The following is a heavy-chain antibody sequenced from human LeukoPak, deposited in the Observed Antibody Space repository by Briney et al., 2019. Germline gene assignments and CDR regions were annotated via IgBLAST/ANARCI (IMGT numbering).Heavy chain of an antibody. Sequence: ASVKVSCKASGYTFTGYYMHWVRQAPGQGLEWMGWINPNSGGTNYAQKFQGRVTMTRDTSISTAYMELSRLRSDDTAVYYCAREVMVDTAMVSVNWFDPWGQGTLVTVSS. CDR2: INPNSGGT. D-gene: IGHD5-18*01. J-gene: IGHJ5*02. CDR3: AREVMVDTAMVSVNWFDP. V-gene: IGHV1-2*02. CDR1: GYTFTGYY.